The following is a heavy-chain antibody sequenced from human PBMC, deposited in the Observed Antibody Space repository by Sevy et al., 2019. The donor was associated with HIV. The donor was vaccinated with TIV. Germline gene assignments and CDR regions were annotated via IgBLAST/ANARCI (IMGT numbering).Heavy chain of an antibody. CDR3: ARAMYPYYYDSSGYHFDY. CDR1: GGSISSSSYY. V-gene: IGHV4-39*01. D-gene: IGHD3-22*01. CDR2: IYYSGST. J-gene: IGHJ4*02. Sequence: SETLSLTCTVSGGSISSSSYYWGWIRQPPGKGLEWIGSIYYSGSTYYNPSLKSRVTISVDTSKNQFSLRLSFVTAADTAVYYCARAMYPYYYDSSGYHFDYWGQGTLVTVSS.